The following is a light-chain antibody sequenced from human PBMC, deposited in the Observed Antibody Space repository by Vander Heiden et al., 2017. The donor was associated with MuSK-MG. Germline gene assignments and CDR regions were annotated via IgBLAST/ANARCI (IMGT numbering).Light chain of an antibody. CDR2: EVN. CDR1: SSDIGAHDQ. V-gene: IGLV2-23*02. CDR3: CSFTTSGTLV. Sequence: QSALTQPASVSGSPGQSITISCSGTSSDIGAHDQVSWYQVYPGKVPKFLIYEVNKRPSGVSTRFSGSKSGNWASLTIWGPQAEDEADYYCCSFTTSGTLVFGGGTKLTVL. J-gene: IGLJ3*02.